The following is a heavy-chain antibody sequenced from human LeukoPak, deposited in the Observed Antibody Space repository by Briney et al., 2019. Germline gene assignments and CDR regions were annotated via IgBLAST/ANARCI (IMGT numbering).Heavy chain of an antibody. CDR1: GFSFNSDW. D-gene: IGHD4-17*01. Sequence: PGGSLRLSCAASGFSFNSDWMDWVRQAPGKGLEWVSGISWNSVKTGYADSVRGRFTISRDNAKNSLYLQMNSLRADDTALYFCAKSSDYGDYVAYWGQGTLVTVSS. CDR2: ISWNSVKT. J-gene: IGHJ4*02. CDR3: AKSSDYGDYVAY. V-gene: IGHV3-9*01.